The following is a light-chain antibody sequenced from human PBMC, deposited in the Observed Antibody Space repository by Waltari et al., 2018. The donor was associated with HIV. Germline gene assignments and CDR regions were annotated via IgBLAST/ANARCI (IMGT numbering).Light chain of an antibody. CDR1: SSDIGSYNY. CDR3: TSFTSSSAWV. Sequence: QSALTQPASVSGSLGPSLTFSCTGTSSDIGSYNYVSWYQPHPGKAPKMIIYDVTNRPTGVSNRLSGSKSCNPATLTISWLQAEDEADYYCTSFTSSSAWVFGGGTMLTVL. CDR2: DVT. J-gene: IGLJ3*02. V-gene: IGLV2-14*03.